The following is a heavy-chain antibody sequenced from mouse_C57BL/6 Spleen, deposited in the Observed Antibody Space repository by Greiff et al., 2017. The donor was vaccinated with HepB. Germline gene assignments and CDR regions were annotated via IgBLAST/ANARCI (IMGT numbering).Heavy chain of an antibody. V-gene: IGHV1-76*01. D-gene: IGHD1-1*01. CDR2: IYPGSGNT. CDR1: GYTFTDYY. J-gene: IGHJ1*03. CDR3: ARPSRSSLYWYFDV. Sequence: QVQLQQSGAELVRPGASVKLSCKASGYTFTDYYINWVKQRPGQGLEWIARIYPGSGNTYYNEKFKGKATLTAEKSSSTAYMQLSSLTSEDSAVYFCARPSRSSLYWYFDVWGTGTTVTVSS.